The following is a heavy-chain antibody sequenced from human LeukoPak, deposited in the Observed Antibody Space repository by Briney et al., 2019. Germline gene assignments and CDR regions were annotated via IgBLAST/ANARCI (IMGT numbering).Heavy chain of an antibody. Sequence: SETLSLTCTVSGGSISSYYWSWIRQSPGKGLEWVGYISNSGSTTYNPSLNSRVTVSLDTSKNHFSLKLNSVTAADTAVYYCARGYTSNGYFDYWGQGTLVTVSS. V-gene: IGHV4-59*01. D-gene: IGHD2-2*01. J-gene: IGHJ4*02. CDR2: ISNSGST. CDR1: GGSISSYY. CDR3: ARGYTSNGYFDY.